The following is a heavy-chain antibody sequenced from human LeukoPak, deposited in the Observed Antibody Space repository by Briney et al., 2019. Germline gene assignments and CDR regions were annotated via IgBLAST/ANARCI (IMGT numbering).Heavy chain of an antibody. CDR3: ARDQQLGKYDY. CDR1: GFTVSSNY. Sequence: GGSLRLSCAASGFTVSSNYMSWVRQAPGKGLEWVSSISSSSSYIYYADSVKGRFTISRDNAKNSLYLQMNSLRAEDTAVYYCARDQQLGKYDYWGQGTLVTVSS. V-gene: IGHV3-21*01. CDR2: ISSSSSYI. D-gene: IGHD4-11*01. J-gene: IGHJ4*02.